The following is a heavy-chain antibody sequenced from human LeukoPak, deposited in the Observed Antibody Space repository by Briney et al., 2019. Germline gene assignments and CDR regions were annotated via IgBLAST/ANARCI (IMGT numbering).Heavy chain of an antibody. V-gene: IGHV4-34*01. CDR2: INHSGST. J-gene: IGHJ3*02. Sequence: PSETLSLTCAVYGGSFSGYYWSWIRQPPGKGLEWIGEINHSGSTNYNPSLKSRVTISVDTSKNQFSLKLSSVTAADTAVYYCARAHQSSIAATDAFDIWGQGTMVTVSS. CDR1: GGSFSGYY. D-gene: IGHD6-13*01. CDR3: ARAHQSSIAATDAFDI.